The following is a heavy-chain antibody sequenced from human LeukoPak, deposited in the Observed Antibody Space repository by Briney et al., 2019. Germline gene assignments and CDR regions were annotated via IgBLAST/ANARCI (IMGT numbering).Heavy chain of an antibody. CDR1: GFTFSSYA. CDR2: ISSSSSYI. V-gene: IGHV3-21*01. D-gene: IGHD4-17*01. J-gene: IGHJ2*01. Sequence: GGSLRLSCAASGFTFSSYAMSWVRQAPGKGLEWVSSISSSSSYIYYADSVKGRFTISRDNAKNSLYLQMNSLRAEDTAVYYCARPREGGYGDQEYFDLWGRGTLVTVSS. CDR3: ARPREGGYGDQEYFDL.